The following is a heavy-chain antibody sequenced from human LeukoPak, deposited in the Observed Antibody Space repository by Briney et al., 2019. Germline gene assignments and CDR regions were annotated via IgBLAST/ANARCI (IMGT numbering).Heavy chain of an antibody. J-gene: IGHJ4*02. CDR1: GFTFYDYG. Sequence: GGSLRLSCAASGFTFYDYGMTWVRQAPGKGLEWVSTISGSGLSTYYADSVKGRFTISRDNAKNTVYLQMNSLRAEDTAVYYCASRITIFGVVIMRRGYFDYWGQGTLVTVSS. CDR3: ASRITIFGVVIMRRGYFDY. D-gene: IGHD3-3*01. CDR2: ISGSGLST. V-gene: IGHV3-23*01.